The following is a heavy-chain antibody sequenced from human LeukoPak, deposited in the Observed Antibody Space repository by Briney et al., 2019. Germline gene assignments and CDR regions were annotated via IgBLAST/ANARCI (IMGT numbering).Heavy chain of an antibody. CDR1: GFTFSSYG. CDR3: AKGVDYNGYFDY. J-gene: IGHJ4*02. V-gene: IGHV3-30*18. D-gene: IGHD4-4*01. CDR2: ISYDGSNK. Sequence: GGSLRLSCAASGFTFSSYGMHWVRQAPGKGLEWVAVISYDGSNKCYADSVKGRFTISRDNSKNTLYLQMNSLRAEDTAVYYCAKGVDYNGYFDYWGQGTLVTVSS.